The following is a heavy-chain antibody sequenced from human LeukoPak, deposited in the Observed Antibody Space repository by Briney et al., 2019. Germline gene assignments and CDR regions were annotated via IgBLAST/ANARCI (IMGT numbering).Heavy chain of an antibody. D-gene: IGHD2-15*01. CDR2: ISYDGSNK. Sequence: GGSLRLSCAASGFTFSSYAMHWVRQAPGKGLEWVAVISYDGSNKYYADSVKGRFTISRDNSKNTLYLQMNSLRAEDTAVYYCARSQEYCSGGSCYSGYFDYWGQGTLVTVSS. V-gene: IGHV3-30-3*01. CDR1: GFTFSSYA. J-gene: IGHJ4*02. CDR3: ARSQEYCSGGSCYSGYFDY.